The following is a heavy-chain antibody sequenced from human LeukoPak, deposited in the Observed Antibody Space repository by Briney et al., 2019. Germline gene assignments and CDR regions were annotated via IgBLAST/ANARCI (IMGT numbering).Heavy chain of an antibody. CDR3: ARIDRGYSYGKFDY. J-gene: IGHJ4*02. CDR2: TFSNDEK. D-gene: IGHD5-18*01. Sequence: ESGPVLVKPTETLTLTCTVSGFSLSNARMGVSWIRQPPGKALEWLAHTFSNDEKSDSTSLKSRLTISKDTSKSQVVLTMTNMDPVDTATYYCARIDRGYSYGKFDYWGQGTLVTVSS. CDR1: GFSLSNARMG. V-gene: IGHV2-26*01.